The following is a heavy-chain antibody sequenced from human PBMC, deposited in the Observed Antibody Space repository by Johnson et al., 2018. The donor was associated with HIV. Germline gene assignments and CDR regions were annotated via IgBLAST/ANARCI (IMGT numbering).Heavy chain of an antibody. Sequence: QVQLVESGGGVVQPGRSLRLSCAASGFTFSQFAMHWVRQAPGKGLEWVAIISYDGSNKYYVDSVKGRFTISRDKSKNTLYLQMNSMRAEDTAVYYCAKDGAMATRGDAFDIWGQGTMVTVSS. CDR2: ISYDGSNK. CDR1: GFTFSQFA. D-gene: IGHD5-18*01. CDR3: AKDGAMATRGDAFDI. V-gene: IGHV3-30*04. J-gene: IGHJ3*02.